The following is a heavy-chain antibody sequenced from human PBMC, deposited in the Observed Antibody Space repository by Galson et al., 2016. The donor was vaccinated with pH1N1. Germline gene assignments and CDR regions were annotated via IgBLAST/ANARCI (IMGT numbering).Heavy chain of an antibody. J-gene: IGHJ4*02. CDR3: ARVLRTVMFDF. Sequence: SVKVSCKASGYSFNVYYMHWVRQAPGQGLEWMGWIAPDSGATSYAQAFKGRVTMTRDTSNNRVYLELSRLRSDDTAIYYCARVLRTVMFDFWGQGTLVTVSS. CDR2: IAPDSGAT. V-gene: IGHV1-2*02. CDR1: GYSFNVYY. D-gene: IGHD2-8*01.